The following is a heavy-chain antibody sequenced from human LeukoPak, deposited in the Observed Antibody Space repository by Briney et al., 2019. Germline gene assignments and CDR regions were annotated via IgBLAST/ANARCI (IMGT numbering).Heavy chain of an antibody. Sequence: GGSLRLSCAASGFTFDDYAMHWVRQAPGKGLEWVANIKQGGSEKYYVDSVKGRFTISRDNSKNTLYLQMNSLRAEDTAVYYCGKNPLYSSSWSGYFDYWGQGTLVTVSS. V-gene: IGHV3-7*03. CDR3: GKNPLYSSSWSGYFDY. CDR2: IKQGGSEK. J-gene: IGHJ4*02. D-gene: IGHD6-13*01. CDR1: GFTFDDYA.